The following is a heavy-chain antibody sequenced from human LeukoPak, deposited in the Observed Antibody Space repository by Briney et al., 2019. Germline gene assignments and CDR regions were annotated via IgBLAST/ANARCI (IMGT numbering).Heavy chain of an antibody. Sequence: GGSLRLSCAASGFTFSSYWMNWARQAPGKGLEWVASINHNGNVNYYVDSVKGRYTISRDNAKNSLYLQMSNLRAEDTAVYFCARGGGLDVWGQGAAVTVSS. CDR2: INHNGNVN. D-gene: IGHD3-16*01. J-gene: IGHJ6*02. CDR1: GFTFSSYW. V-gene: IGHV3-7*03. CDR3: ARGGGLDV.